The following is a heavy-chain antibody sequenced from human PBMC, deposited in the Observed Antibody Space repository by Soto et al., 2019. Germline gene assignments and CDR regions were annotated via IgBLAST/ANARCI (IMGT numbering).Heavy chain of an antibody. V-gene: IGHV3-11*06. Sequence: PGRSLRLSCAASGFTFSDYYMSLIRKAPGKGLEWVSYISSSSSYTNYADSVKGRFTISRDNAKNSLYLQMNSLRAEDTAVYYCARRIVVVPAAIRGGFPEYWGQGTLVTVSS. CDR1: GFTFSDYY. J-gene: IGHJ4*02. CDR3: ARRIVVVPAAIRGGFPEY. D-gene: IGHD2-2*01. CDR2: ISSSSSYT.